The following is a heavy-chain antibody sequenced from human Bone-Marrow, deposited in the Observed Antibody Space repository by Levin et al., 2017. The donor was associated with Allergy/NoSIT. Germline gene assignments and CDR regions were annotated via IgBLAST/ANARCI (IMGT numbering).Heavy chain of an antibody. J-gene: IGHJ4*02. CDR3: ANRSPDSSGWSYGDY. V-gene: IGHV3-23*01. CDR2: ISDSGVST. CDR1: GFTFSSYA. Sequence: ETLSLTCAASGFTFSSYALTWVRQAPGKGLEWVSTISDSGVSTYYADSVKGRFTISRDNSKNTLYLQMNSLRADDSAIYYCANRSPDSSGWSYGDYWGQGTLVTVSS. D-gene: IGHD6-19*01.